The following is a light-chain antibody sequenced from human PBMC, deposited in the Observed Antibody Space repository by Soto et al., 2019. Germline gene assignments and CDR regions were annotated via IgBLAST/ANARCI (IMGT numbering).Light chain of an antibody. V-gene: IGKV3-20*01. J-gene: IGKJ1*01. CDR1: QSVDSSY. CDR2: GAS. CDR3: QQYGSSPT. Sequence: EIVLTQSPGTLSLSPGERATLSCRASQSVDSSYLAWYQQKFGQAPSLLIYGASSRATGIPDRFSGSGSGTDVTLTISRLEPEDFAVYYCQQYGSSPTFGQGTKVQI.